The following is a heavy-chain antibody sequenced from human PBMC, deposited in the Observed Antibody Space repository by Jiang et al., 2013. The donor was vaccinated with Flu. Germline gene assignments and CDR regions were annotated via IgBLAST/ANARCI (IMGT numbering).Heavy chain of an antibody. V-gene: IGHV2-5*02. CDR1: GFSLSTSGVG. CDR3: ARVDTAMIPSY. Sequence: QTLTLTCTFSGFSLSTSGVGVGWIRQPPGKALEWLALIYWDDDKRYSPSLKSRLTITKDTSKNQVVLTMTNMDPVDTATYYCARVDTAMIPSYWGQGTLVTVSS. CDR2: IYWDDDK. J-gene: IGHJ4*02. D-gene: IGHD5-18*01.